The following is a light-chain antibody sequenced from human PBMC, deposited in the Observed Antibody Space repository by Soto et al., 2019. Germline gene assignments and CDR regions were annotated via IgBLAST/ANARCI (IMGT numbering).Light chain of an antibody. CDR2: EVS. V-gene: IGLV2-14*01. J-gene: IGLJ1*01. CDR1: SSDVGGYNH. CDR3: SSNTSSSPYV. Sequence: QSVLTHPASVSGSPGQSITISCTGTSSDVGGYNHVSWYQQHPGKAPKLMIYEVSNRPSGVSNRFSGSKSGNTASLTISGLKAEDEADYYCSSNTSSSPYVVGPGTKVPVL.